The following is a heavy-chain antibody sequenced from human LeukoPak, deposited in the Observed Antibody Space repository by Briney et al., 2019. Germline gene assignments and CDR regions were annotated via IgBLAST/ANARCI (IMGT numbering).Heavy chain of an antibody. CDR1: GGTFSSYA. V-gene: IGHV1-69*06. J-gene: IGHJ5*02. CDR3: ARVRYSSSWRTFDP. D-gene: IGHD6-13*01. CDR2: IIPIFGTA. Sequence: SVKVSCKASGGTFSSYAISWVRQAPGQGLEWMGGIIPIFGTANYAQKFQGRVTITADKSTSTAYMELSSLRSEDTAVYYCARVRYSSSWRTFDPWGQGTLVTVST.